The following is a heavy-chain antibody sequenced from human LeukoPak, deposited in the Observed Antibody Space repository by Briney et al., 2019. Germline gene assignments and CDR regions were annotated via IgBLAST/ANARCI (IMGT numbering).Heavy chain of an antibody. V-gene: IGHV4-38-2*02. CDR2: IYHSGST. CDR3: ASRHSSSWYDY. CDR1: GYSISSGYY. Sequence: SETLSLTCTVSGYSISSGYYWGWIRQPPGKGLEWIGEIYHSGSTNYNPSLKSRVTISVDKSKNQFSLKLSSVTAADTAVYYCASRHSSSWYDYWGQGTLVTVSS. D-gene: IGHD6-13*01. J-gene: IGHJ4*02.